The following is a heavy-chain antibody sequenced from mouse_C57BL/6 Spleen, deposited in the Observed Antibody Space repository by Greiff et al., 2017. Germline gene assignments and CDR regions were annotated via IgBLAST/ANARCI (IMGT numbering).Heavy chain of an antibody. D-gene: IGHD2-5*01. CDR1: GFTFSSYA. CDR2: ISDGGSYT. J-gene: IGHJ4*01. Sequence: EVHLVESGGGLVKPGGSLKLSCAASGFTFSSYAMSWVRQTPEKRLEWVATISDGGSYTYYPDNVKGRFTISRDNAKNNLYLQMSNLKSEDTAMYYCARDRGDSNYEDAMDYWGQGTSVTVSS. V-gene: IGHV5-4*01. CDR3: ARDRGDSNYEDAMDY.